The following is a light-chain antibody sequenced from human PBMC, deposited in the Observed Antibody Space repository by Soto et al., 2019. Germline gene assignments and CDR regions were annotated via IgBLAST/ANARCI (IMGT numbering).Light chain of an antibody. Sequence: QSVLTQPASVSGSPGQSITISCSETSGDVGSSNLVSWYQQLPGKAPKLMIYEGSKRPSGVSNRISGSKSGNTASLTISGLQAEDEADYYCCSYAGSSTYVFGTGTKVTVL. CDR2: EGS. CDR3: CSYAGSSTYV. J-gene: IGLJ1*01. CDR1: SGDVGSSNL. V-gene: IGLV2-23*01.